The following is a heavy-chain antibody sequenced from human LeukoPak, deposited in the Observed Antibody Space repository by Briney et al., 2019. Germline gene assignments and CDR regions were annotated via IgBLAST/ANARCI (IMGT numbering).Heavy chain of an antibody. CDR2: IYYNRGT. V-gene: IGHV4-39*01. Sequence: PSETLSLTCTVSSDSISNSAYHWGWIRQPPGRGLEWIGTIYYNRGTYYNPSLKSRVTISVDTSKNQFSLKLSSVTAADTAVYYCARGLSAIVHWGQGTLVTVSS. CDR3: ARGLSAIVH. CDR1: SDSISNSAYH. D-gene: IGHD2-21*02. J-gene: IGHJ4*02.